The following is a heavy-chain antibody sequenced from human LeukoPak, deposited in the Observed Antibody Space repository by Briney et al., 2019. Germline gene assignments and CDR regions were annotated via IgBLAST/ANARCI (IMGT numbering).Heavy chain of an antibody. CDR3: ARHLPAVLRYFDWLPYFDY. CDR2: IYHSGST. CDR1: GVSISSSDYY. D-gene: IGHD3-9*01. J-gene: IGHJ4*02. V-gene: IGHV4-39*01. Sequence: SETLSLTCSVSGVSISSSDYYWGWIRQPPGKGPEWIGTIYHSGSTYNYPSLESRVTISVDTSKNQFSLKLSSVTAADTAVYYCARHLPAVLRYFDWLPYFDYWGQGTLVTVSS.